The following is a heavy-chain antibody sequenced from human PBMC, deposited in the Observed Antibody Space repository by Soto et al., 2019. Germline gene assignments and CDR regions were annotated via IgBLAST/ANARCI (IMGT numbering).Heavy chain of an antibody. CDR1: GGSFSGYY. CDR3: ARRGIAARIFDY. V-gene: IGHV4-34*01. J-gene: IGHJ4*02. Sequence: SETLSLTCAVYGGSFSGYYWSWIRQPPGKGLEWIGEINHSGSTNYNPSLKSRVTISVDTSKNQFSLKLSSVTAADTAVYYCARRGIAARIFDYWGQGTLVTVYS. D-gene: IGHD6-6*01. CDR2: INHSGST.